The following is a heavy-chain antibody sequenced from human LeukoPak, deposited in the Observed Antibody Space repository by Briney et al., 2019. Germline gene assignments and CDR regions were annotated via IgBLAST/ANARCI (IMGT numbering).Heavy chain of an antibody. CDR2: ISGSGGST. D-gene: IGHD2-2*01. CDR1: GFTFSSYA. V-gene: IGHV3-23*01. CDR3: ARAPGYCSSTSCPSYYGMDV. J-gene: IGHJ6*02. Sequence: GGSLRLSCAASGFTFSSYAMSWVRQAPGKGLEWVSAISGSGGSTYYADSVKGRFTISRDNSKNTLYLQMNSLRAEDTAVYYCARAPGYCSSTSCPSYYGMDVWGQGTTVTVSS.